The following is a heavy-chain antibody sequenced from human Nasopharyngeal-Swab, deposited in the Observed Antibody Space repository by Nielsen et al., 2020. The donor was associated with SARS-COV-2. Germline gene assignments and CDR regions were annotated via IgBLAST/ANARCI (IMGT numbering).Heavy chain of an antibody. Sequence: SETLSLTCTVSGASISSYFWSWIQQSPGKGLEWIGYIHYSGSAKYSPSLKSRVTISVDTSKNQFSLKLSSVTAADTAVYYCARYTDCSSTSCYSSWFDPWGQGTLVTVSS. J-gene: IGHJ5*02. V-gene: IGHV4-59*01. D-gene: IGHD2-2*01. CDR1: GASISSYF. CDR2: IHYSGSA. CDR3: ARYTDCSSTSCYSSWFDP.